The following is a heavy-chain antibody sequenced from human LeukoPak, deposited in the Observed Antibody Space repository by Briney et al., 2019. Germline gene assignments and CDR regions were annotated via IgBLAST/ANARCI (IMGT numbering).Heavy chain of an antibody. V-gene: IGHV1-69*04. CDR3: AREDVDTAMVKRYYYYGMDV. Sequence: SVKVSCKASGGTFSSYAISWVRQAPGQGLEWMGRTIPILGIANYAQKFQGRVTITADKSTSTAYMELSSLRSEDTAVYYCAREDVDTAMVKRYYYYGMDVWGQGTTVTVSS. CDR1: GGTFSSYA. D-gene: IGHD5-18*01. CDR2: TIPILGIA. J-gene: IGHJ6*02.